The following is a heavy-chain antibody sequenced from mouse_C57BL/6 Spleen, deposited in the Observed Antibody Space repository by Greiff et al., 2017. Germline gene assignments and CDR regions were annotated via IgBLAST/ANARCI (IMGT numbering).Heavy chain of an antibody. CDR2: IHPNSGST. J-gene: IGHJ2*01. D-gene: IGHD3-2*02. Sequence: QVQLQQPGAELVKPGASVKLSCKASGYTFTSYWMHWVKQRPGQGLEWIGMIHPNSGSTNYNEKFKSKATLTVDKSSSTAYMQLSSLTSEDSAVYYCAREGAAQASDYWGQGTTLTVSS. CDR1: GYTFTSYW. CDR3: AREGAAQASDY. V-gene: IGHV1-64*01.